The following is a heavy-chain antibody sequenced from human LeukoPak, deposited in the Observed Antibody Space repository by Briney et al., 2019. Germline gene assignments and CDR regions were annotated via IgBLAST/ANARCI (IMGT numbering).Heavy chain of an antibody. V-gene: IGHV1-3*01. D-gene: IGHD3-16*01. J-gene: IGHJ4*02. CDR2: IYAGNGNT. CDR1: GYTFTSYA. Sequence: ASVKVSCKASGYTFTSYAMHWVRQAPGQRLEWMGWIYAGNGNTKYSQKFQGRVTITRDTSASTAYMELSSLRSEDTAVYYCARGGYGECDYWGQGTLVTVSS. CDR3: ARGGYGECDY.